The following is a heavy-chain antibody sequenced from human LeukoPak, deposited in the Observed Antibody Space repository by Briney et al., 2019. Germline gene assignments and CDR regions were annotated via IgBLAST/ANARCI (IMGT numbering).Heavy chain of an antibody. CDR2: IIPIFGTA. D-gene: IGHD1-26*01. CDR1: GGTFSSYA. J-gene: IGHJ6*02. V-gene: IGHV1-69*13. CDR3: ARKLVGAADYYYGMDV. Sequence: SVKVSCKASGGTFSSYAISWVRQAPRQGLEWMGGIIPIFGTANYAQKFQGRVTITADESTSTAYMELSSLRSEDTAVYYCARKLVGAADYYYGMDVWGQGTTVTVSS.